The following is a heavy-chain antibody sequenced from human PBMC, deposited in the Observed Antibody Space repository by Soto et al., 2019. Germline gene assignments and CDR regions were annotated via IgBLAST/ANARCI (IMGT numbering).Heavy chain of an antibody. CDR1: GYTFTSYD. V-gene: IGHV1-8*01. Sequence: GASVKVSCKASGYTFTSYDINWVRQDNGQGLEWMGWMNPNSGNTGYAQKFQGRVTMTRNTSISTAYMELSSLRSEDTAVYYCARGVRSRYCSGGSCPKYYYYYYYMDVWGKGTTVTVSS. CDR2: MNPNSGNT. CDR3: ARGVRSRYCSGGSCPKYYYYYYYMDV. J-gene: IGHJ6*03. D-gene: IGHD2-15*01.